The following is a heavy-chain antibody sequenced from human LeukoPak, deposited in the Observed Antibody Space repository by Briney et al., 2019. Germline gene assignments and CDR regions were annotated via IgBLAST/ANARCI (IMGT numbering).Heavy chain of an antibody. Sequence: ASVKVSCKVSGYTLTELSMHWVRQAPGKGLEWMGGFDPEDGETIYAQKFQGRVTMTEDTSTDTAYMELSSLRAEDTAVYYCAKDPHYGGKLPTVDYWGQGTLVTVSS. J-gene: IGHJ4*02. CDR3: AKDPHYGGKLPTVDY. CDR2: FDPEDGET. D-gene: IGHD4-23*01. CDR1: GYTLTELS. V-gene: IGHV1-24*01.